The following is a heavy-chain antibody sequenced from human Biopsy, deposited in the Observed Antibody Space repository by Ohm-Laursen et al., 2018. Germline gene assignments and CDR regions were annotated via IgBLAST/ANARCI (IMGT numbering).Heavy chain of an antibody. V-gene: IGHV3-23*01. D-gene: IGHD4-17*01. Sequence: GSLRLSCAAPGFTFKNYAMNWVRQAPRKGLDWVSSIDSSAASTFYADSVKGRFTISRDNSKNTLFLQMNSLRAADTAIYYCASDLNGDPSAFDYWGQGTPVTVSS. CDR1: GFTFKNYA. CDR3: ASDLNGDPSAFDY. CDR2: IDSSAAST. J-gene: IGHJ4*02.